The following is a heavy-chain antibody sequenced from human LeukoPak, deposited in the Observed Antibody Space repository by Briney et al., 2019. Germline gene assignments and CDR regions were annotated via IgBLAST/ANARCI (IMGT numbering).Heavy chain of an antibody. J-gene: IGHJ6*02. D-gene: IGHD3-10*01. Sequence: GASVKVSCKASGYTFTSYGISWVRQAPGQGLEWMGWISAYNGNTNYAQKLQGRVTMTTDTSTSTAYMELRSLRSDDTAVYYCARDRFGELLYYYYGMDVWGQGTTVTVPS. V-gene: IGHV1-18*01. CDR3: ARDRFGELLYYYYGMDV. CDR1: GYTFTSYG. CDR2: ISAYNGNT.